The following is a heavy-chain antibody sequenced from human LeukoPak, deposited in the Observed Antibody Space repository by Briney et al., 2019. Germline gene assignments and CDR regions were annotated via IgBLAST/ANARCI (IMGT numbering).Heavy chain of an antibody. CDR1: GFTFTRSA. D-gene: IGHD4-11*01. J-gene: IGHJ4*02. V-gene: IGHV1-58*02. CDR2: IVVGSGST. CDR3: AADNDYSVQQWLPRGAY. Sequence: GTSVKVSCTTSGFTFTRSAMQWVRQARGQRLEWIGWIVVGSGSTDYAQKFQERVTITRDMSTSTAYMELSSLTSEDTAVYYCAADNDYSVQQWLPRGAYWGQGTLVTVSS.